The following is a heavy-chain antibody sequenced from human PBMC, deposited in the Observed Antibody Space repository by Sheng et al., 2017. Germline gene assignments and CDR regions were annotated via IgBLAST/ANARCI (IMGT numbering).Heavy chain of an antibody. CDR3: AKDVTSSGYLDYFDY. Sequence: EVQLVESGGGFVQPGGSLRLSCAASGFTFSSYAMSWVRQAPGKGLEWVSTIRGSGGNTYYADSVKGRFTISRDNSKNTLYLQMNSLRGEDTAVYYCAKDVTSSGYLDYFDYWGQGTLVTVSS. CDR1: GFTFSSYA. D-gene: IGHD3-22*01. V-gene: IGHV3-23*04. CDR2: IRGSGGNT. J-gene: IGHJ4*02.